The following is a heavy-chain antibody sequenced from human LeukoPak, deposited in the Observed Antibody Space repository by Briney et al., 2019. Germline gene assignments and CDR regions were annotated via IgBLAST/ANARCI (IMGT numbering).Heavy chain of an antibody. CDR3: ARGRRSDIGGYRDSSGYYRRGAGDDYFDY. CDR1: GYSFTSYW. V-gene: IGHV5-51*01. D-gene: IGHD3-22*01. Sequence: LGESLKVSCKGSGYSFTSYWIGWVRQMPGKGLEWMGIIWPGDSNTRYSPSFQGQVTMSADKSISTAYLQWSSLKASDTAIYYCARGRRSDIGGYRDSSGYYRRGAGDDYFDYWGQGTLVTVSS. J-gene: IGHJ4*02. CDR2: IWPGDSNT.